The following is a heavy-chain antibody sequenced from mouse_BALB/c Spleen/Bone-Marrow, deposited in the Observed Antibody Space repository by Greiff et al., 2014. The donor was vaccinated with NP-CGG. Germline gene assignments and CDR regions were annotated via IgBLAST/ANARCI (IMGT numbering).Heavy chain of an antibody. CDR1: GITVSSYT. CDR2: ITGGGTT. CDR3: ARHYGYVDAMDY. V-gene: IGHV5-6-5*01. D-gene: IGHD1-2*01. J-gene: IGHJ4*01. Sequence: VKVVESGGGLVKPGESLKFSCAASGITVSSYTMSWVRQTPEKRLEWVASITGGGTTYYPDGVKGRFTISRDNARNILYLQVSSLRSEDTAIYYCARHYGYVDAMDYWGQGTSVTVSS.